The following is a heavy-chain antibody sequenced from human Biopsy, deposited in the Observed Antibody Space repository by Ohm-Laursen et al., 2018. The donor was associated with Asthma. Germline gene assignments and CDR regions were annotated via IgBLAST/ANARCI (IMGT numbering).Heavy chain of an antibody. CDR2: INGRSNSI. J-gene: IGHJ4*02. D-gene: IGHD6-19*01. CDR1: GFTFSYYY. V-gene: IGHV3-11*01. Sequence: SLRLSCAASGFTFSYYYMSWIRQAPGQGLEWISYINGRSNSIEYADSVKGRFTISRDNAKNSLYLQMNSLRAEDTAVYYCARDSYSSGLYDDFESWGQGTLVTVSS. CDR3: ARDSYSSGLYDDFES.